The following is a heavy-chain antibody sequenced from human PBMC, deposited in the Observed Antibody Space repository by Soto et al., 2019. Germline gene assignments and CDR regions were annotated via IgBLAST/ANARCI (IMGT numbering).Heavy chain of an antibody. CDR3: AVHGDYDAFNL. D-gene: IGHD4-17*01. J-gene: IGHJ3*01. CDR1: GISFSRYW. V-gene: IGHV3-74*01. CDR2: MGPDGSST. Sequence: EVQVVESGGGLVQPGGSLRLSCAASGISFSRYWTHWVRQAPGKGLEWVSRMGPDGSSTSYADSVKGRFSISRDDAKNTLSLQVNSLRADDTAVYYCAVHGDYDAFNLWGQGTVVTVSS.